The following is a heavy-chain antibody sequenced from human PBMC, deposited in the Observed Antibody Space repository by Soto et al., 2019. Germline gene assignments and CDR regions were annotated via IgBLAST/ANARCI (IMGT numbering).Heavy chain of an antibody. J-gene: IGHJ4*02. Sequence: QVQLVQSGAEVKKPGASVKVSCKASGYTFTSYGISWVRQAPGQGLEWMGWISAYNGNTNYAQKLQCRVTMTTDTSTSTAYMELRSVRADVTAVYYWARDALLDGTTLFSGYWGQGSLVTVSS. CDR3: ARDALLDGTTLFSGY. D-gene: IGHD1-1*01. CDR2: ISAYNGNT. CDR1: GYTFTSYG. V-gene: IGHV1-18*01.